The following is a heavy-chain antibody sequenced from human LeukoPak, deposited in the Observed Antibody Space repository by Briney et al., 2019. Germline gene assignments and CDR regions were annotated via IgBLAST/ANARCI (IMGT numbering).Heavy chain of an antibody. CDR2: IYTSGST. J-gene: IGHJ3*02. D-gene: IGHD5-18*01. Sequence: PSETLSLTCTVSGGSISSYYWNWIRQPAGKGLEWIGRIYTSGSTNYNPSLKSRVTISVDTSKNQFSLKLSSVTAADTAVYYCARGGYSYGSGAFDIWGQGTMVTVSS. CDR1: GGSISSYY. V-gene: IGHV4-4*07. CDR3: ARGGYSYGSGAFDI.